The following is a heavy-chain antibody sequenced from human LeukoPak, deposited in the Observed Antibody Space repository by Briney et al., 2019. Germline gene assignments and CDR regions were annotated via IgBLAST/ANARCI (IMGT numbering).Heavy chain of an antibody. CDR2: IYHSGNT. CDR3: ARKKDYGDYVDY. V-gene: IGHV4-30-2*01. CDR1: GASISSGGYS. D-gene: IGHD4-17*01. Sequence: PSQTLSLTCAVSGASISSGGYSWNWIRPPPGTGLEWIANIYHSGNTYYNPSLRSRVTISVDTSKNQFSLMLSSVTAADTALYNCARKKDYGDYVDYWGQGTLVTVSS. J-gene: IGHJ4*02.